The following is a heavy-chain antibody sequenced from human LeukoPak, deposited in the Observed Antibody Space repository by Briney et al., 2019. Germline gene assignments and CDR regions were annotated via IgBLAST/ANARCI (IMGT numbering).Heavy chain of an antibody. D-gene: IGHD3-22*01. CDR3: ARDVTMIVVVSYFDY. J-gene: IGHJ4*02. CDR2: IIAYNVNT. CDR1: GGTFSSYA. V-gene: IGHV1-18*01. Sequence: ASVKVSCKASGGTFSSYAISWVRHAPGQGLEWMGWIIAYNVNTNYAQKLQGRVTMTTDTSTSTAYMELRSLRSDDKAVYYCARDVTMIVVVSYFDYWGQGTLVTVSS.